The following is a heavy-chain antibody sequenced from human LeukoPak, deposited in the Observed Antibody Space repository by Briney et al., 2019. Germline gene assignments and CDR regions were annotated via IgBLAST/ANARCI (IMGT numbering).Heavy chain of an antibody. Sequence: ASVKVSCRASGYTFTGYYMHWVRQAPGQGLEWMGRINPNSGGTNYAQKFQGRVTMTTDTSISTAYMELSRLRSDDTAVYYCASGAVAVAGSAPDYWGQGTLVTVSS. J-gene: IGHJ4*02. D-gene: IGHD6-19*01. V-gene: IGHV1-2*06. CDR1: GYTFTGYY. CDR3: ASGAVAVAGSAPDY. CDR2: INPNSGGT.